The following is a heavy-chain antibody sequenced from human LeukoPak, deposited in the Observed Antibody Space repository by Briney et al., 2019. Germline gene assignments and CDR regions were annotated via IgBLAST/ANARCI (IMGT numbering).Heavy chain of an antibody. V-gene: IGHV3-74*01. D-gene: IGHD3-3*01. J-gene: IGHJ4*02. Sequence: GGSLRLSCAASGFTFSSYWMHWVRQAPGKGLVWVSGINNDGSSTKYADSVKGRFTISRDNAKNSLYLQMNSLRAEDTAVYYCARDHYDFWSGYYMDYWGQGTLVTVSS. CDR2: INNDGSST. CDR1: GFTFSSYW. CDR3: ARDHYDFWSGYYMDY.